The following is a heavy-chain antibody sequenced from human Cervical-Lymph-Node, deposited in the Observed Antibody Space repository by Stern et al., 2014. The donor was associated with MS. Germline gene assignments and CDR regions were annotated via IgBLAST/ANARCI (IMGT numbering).Heavy chain of an antibody. D-gene: IGHD3-22*01. CDR2: ISGSGGST. CDR3: AKDASQYYYDSSGYYYGFADY. CDR1: GFTCSSYA. V-gene: IGHV3-23*01. J-gene: IGHJ4*02. Sequence: EVQLLESGGGLEQPGGSLRLSCAASGFTCSSYALSWVRQAPGKGLEWVSAISGSGGSTYYPDSVKGRFTISRDNSKKTLYLQMNSLRAEDTAVYYCAKDASQYYYDSSGYYYGFADYWGQGTLVTVSS.